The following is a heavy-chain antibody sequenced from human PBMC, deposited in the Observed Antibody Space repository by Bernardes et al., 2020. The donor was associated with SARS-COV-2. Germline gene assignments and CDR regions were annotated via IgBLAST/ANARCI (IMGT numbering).Heavy chain of an antibody. D-gene: IGHD5-18*01. Sequence: SETLSLTCTVSGGSISSYYWSWIRQPAGKGLEWIGRLYTSGSTNYNPSLKSRVTMSVDTSKNQFSLKLSSVTAADTAVYYCARDPGQISNTAFEYWGQGTLVTVSS. CDR3: ARDPGQISNTAFEY. V-gene: IGHV4-4*07. J-gene: IGHJ4*02. CDR2: LYTSGST. CDR1: GGSISSYY.